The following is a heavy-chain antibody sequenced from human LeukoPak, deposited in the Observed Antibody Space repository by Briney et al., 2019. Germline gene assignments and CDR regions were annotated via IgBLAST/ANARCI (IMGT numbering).Heavy chain of an antibody. V-gene: IGHV3-30*02. J-gene: IGHJ4*02. D-gene: IGHD2-21*02. CDR2: IRNDGSIK. Sequence: SGGSLRLSCAVSGFTFSTYAMHWVRQAPGQGLDWVAFIRNDGSIKYYADSVKGRFTISRDNSKSTLYLQMNSLRTEDTAIYYCARGDCSGDCYHPLYYWGQGSLVTVSS. CDR1: GFTFSTYA. CDR3: ARGDCSGDCYHPLYY.